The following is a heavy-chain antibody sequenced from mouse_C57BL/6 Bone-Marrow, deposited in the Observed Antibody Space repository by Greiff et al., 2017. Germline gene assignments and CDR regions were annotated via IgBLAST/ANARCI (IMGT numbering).Heavy chain of an antibody. Sequence: VKLMESGPGLVAPSQSLSITCTVSGFSLTSYAISWVRQPPGKGLEWLGVIWPGGGTNYNSALKSRLSISKDNSKSKVFLKMNSLQTDDTARYYWARKGGGGYGSHYYAMDYWGQGTSVTVAS. V-gene: IGHV2-9-1*01. CDR1: GFSLTSYA. J-gene: IGHJ4*01. CDR3: ARKGGGGYGSHYYAMDY. D-gene: IGHD2-2*01. CDR2: IWPGGGT.